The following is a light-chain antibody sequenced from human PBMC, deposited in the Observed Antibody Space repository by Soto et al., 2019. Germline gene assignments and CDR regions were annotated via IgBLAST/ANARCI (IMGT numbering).Light chain of an antibody. CDR3: AAWDDSLKGPV. J-gene: IGLJ7*01. V-gene: IGLV1-44*01. CDR1: SSNIGSNP. CDR2: SNN. Sequence: QLVLTQPPSASGTPGQRVTISCSGSSSNIGSNPVNWYQHLPGAAPKLLIYSNNQRPSGVPDRFSGSRSGTSASLAISGLQSEDEADYYCAAWDDSLKGPVFGGGTQLTVL.